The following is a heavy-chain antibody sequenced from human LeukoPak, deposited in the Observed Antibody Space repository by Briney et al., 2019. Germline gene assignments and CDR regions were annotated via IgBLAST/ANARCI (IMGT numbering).Heavy chain of an antibody. V-gene: IGHV4-59*01. Sequence: SETLSLTCTVSGASISSYYWSWLRQPPGKGLEWIGYLYYSGSTNYNPSLKSRVAISVDTSKNQVSLRLSSVTAADTAVYYCARGGSIVGTTPHDTFDIWGQGTVVTVSS. CDR3: ARGGSIVGTTPHDTFDI. D-gene: IGHD1-26*01. CDR2: LYYSGST. CDR1: GASISSYY. J-gene: IGHJ3*02.